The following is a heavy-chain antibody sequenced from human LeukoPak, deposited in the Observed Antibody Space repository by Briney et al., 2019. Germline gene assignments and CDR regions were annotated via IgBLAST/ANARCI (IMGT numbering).Heavy chain of an antibody. CDR2: ISGSGGST. Sequence: PGGSLRLSCAASGFTFSTYAMSWVRQAPGKGLEWVSAISGSGGSTYYADSVKGRFTISRDNSKNTLYLQMNSLRAEDTAVYYCAKDPFLPYYDFWSGYYPREGTFDYWGQGTLVTVSS. CDR1: GFTFSTYA. J-gene: IGHJ4*02. V-gene: IGHV3-23*01. D-gene: IGHD3-3*01. CDR3: AKDPFLPYYDFWSGYYPREGTFDY.